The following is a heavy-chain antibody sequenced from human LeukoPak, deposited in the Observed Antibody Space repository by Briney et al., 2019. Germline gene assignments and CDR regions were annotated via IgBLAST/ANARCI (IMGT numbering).Heavy chain of an antibody. D-gene: IGHD3-9*01. CDR2: INPNSGGT. CDR3: ARGLGGYYDILTAKEKLDYYGMDV. V-gene: IGHV1-2*02. Sequence: ASVNVSWKASGYTFTGYYMHWVRPAPGQGREWLGWINPNSGGTNYAQKFQGRVTMTRVTSISTAYMELSRLRSDDTAVYYCARGLGGYYDILTAKEKLDYYGMDVWGQGTTVTVSS. J-gene: IGHJ6*02. CDR1: GYTFTGYY.